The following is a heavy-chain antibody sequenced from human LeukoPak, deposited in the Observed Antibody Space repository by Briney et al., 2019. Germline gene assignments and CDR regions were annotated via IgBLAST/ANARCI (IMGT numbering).Heavy chain of an antibody. V-gene: IGHV1-3*01. D-gene: IGHD2-2*01. J-gene: IGHJ6*04. CDR3: ARAIYCSSTSCYYLPYYYGMDV. CDR1: GYTFTNYA. Sequence: WASVKVSCKASGYTFTNYAMHWVRQAPGQRLEWMGWINADNGNTKYSQKFQGRVTITRDTSASTACMELSSLRSEDTAVYCCARAIYCSSTSCYYLPYYYGMDVWGKGTTVTVSS. CDR2: INADNGNT.